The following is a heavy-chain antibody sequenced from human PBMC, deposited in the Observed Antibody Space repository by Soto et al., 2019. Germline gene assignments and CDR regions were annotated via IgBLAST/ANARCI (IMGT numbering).Heavy chain of an antibody. CDR2: INPSGGST. Sequence: QVQLVQSGAEVKKPGASVKVSCKASGYTFTSYYMHWVRQAPGQGLEWMGIINPSGGSTSYAQKFHGRVPMTXDTSTSTVYMELSSLRSEDTAVYYCARDSLQWLVVWGQGTTVTVSS. V-gene: IGHV1-46*01. CDR3: ARDSLQWLVV. J-gene: IGHJ6*02. CDR1: GYTFTSYY. D-gene: IGHD6-19*01.